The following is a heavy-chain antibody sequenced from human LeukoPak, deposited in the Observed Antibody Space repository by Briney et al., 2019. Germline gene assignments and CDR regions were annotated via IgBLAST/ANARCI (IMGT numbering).Heavy chain of an antibody. CDR2: IYPGDSDT. D-gene: IGHD3-10*01. J-gene: IGHJ4*02. V-gene: IGHV5-51*01. CDR3: AGTMVRGVTSIDY. CDR1: GYNFTIYW. Sequence: GESLKISCKGSGYNFTIYWIGWVRQMPGKGLEWMGIIYPGDSDTRYSPSFQGQVTISADKSISTAYLQWSSLKASDTAMYYCAGTMVRGVTSIDYWGQGTLVTVSS.